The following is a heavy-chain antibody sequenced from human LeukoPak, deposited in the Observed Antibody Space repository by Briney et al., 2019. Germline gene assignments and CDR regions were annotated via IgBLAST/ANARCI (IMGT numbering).Heavy chain of an antibody. CDR3: AKGIAVATITLFDY. D-gene: IGHD5-12*01. V-gene: IGHV3-23*01. CDR1: GFTFSSYA. Sequence: QPGGSLLLSCAASGFTFSSYAMSWVRQAPGKGLEWVSAISGSGGSTSYADSVRGRFTISRDNSKNTLYLQMNSLRAEDTAVYYCAKGIAVATITLFDYWGQGTLVTVSS. CDR2: ISGSGGST. J-gene: IGHJ4*02.